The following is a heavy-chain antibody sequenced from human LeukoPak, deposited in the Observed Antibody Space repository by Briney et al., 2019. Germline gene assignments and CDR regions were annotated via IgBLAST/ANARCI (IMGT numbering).Heavy chain of an antibody. D-gene: IGHD6-13*01. CDR3: AKDRIEQQLPTDY. J-gene: IGHJ4*02. Sequence: PGGSLRLSCAASGFTFSSYGMHWVRQAPGKGLEWVAFIRYDGSNKYYADSVKGRFTISRDNSKNTLYLQMNSLRAEDTAVYYCAKDRIEQQLPTDYWGQGTLVTVSS. V-gene: IGHV3-30*02. CDR1: GFTFSSYG. CDR2: IRYDGSNK.